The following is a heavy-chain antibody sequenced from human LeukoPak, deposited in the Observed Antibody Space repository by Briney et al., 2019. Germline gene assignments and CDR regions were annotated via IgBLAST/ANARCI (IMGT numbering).Heavy chain of an antibody. Sequence: PSETLSLACTVSGGSISSGSYYWSWIRQRAGKGLEWIGRIYTSGSTNYNPSLKSRVTISVDTSKNQFSLKLSSVTAADTAVYYCARHDFGSYWGEGILVTVSS. CDR3: ARHDFGSY. J-gene: IGHJ4*02. CDR1: GGSISSGSYY. CDR2: IYTSGST. D-gene: IGHD3-10*01. V-gene: IGHV4-61*02.